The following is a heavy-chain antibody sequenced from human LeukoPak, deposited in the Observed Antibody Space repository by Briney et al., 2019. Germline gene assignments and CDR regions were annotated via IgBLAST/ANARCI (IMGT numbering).Heavy chain of an antibody. CDR2: ISSSSAYI. V-gene: IGHV3-21*01. CDR3: ARDAQLGRRYYFDY. Sequence: GGSLRLSCAASGFTFSSYSMNWVRQAPGKGLEWVSSISSSSAYINYADSAKGRFTISRDNAKNSLYLQKNSLRAENTAVYYGARDAQLGRRYYFDYWGQGTLVTVSS. J-gene: IGHJ4*02. CDR1: GFTFSSYS. D-gene: IGHD6-6*01.